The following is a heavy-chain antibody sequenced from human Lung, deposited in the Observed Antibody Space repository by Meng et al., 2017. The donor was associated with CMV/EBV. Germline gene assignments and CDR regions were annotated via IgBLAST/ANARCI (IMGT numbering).Heavy chain of an antibody. CDR3: ARDPPEDFWSGYYTTGTDY. D-gene: IGHD3-3*01. V-gene: IGHV1-2*02. Sequence: DXVXVSXXASGYTFTGYYMHRVRQAPGQGLEWMGWINPNSGGTNYAQKFQGRVTMTRDTSISTAYMELSRLRSDDTAVYYCARDPPEDFWSGYYTTGTDYWGQGTLVXVSS. J-gene: IGHJ4*02. CDR1: GYTFTGYY. CDR2: INPNSGGT.